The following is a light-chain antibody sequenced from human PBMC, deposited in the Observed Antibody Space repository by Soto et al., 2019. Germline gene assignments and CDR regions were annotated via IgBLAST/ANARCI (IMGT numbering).Light chain of an antibody. Sequence: EIVLTQSPGILSLSPGERATLSCRANQSVNSNYLAWFQQHPGQPPRLLIFGAFSRAIGTPDRFSGSGTETDFTLSITRLEPEDFAVYYCQQYGRSPFNFGQGTRL. CDR1: QSVNSNY. CDR2: GAF. V-gene: IGKV3-20*01. J-gene: IGKJ5*01. CDR3: QQYGRSPFN.